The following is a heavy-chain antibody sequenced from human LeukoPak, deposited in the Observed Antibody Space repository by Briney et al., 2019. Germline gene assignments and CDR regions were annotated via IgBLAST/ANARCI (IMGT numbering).Heavy chain of an antibody. CDR1: GFTFSDYY. Sequence: GGSLRLSCAASGFTFSDYYMSWIRQAPGKGLEWLSSISDSGSSVYYADSVKGRFTISRDNAKNSLYLHMNSLRAEDTAVYYCASDGGTYYDFWSGYSHFDYWGQGTLVTVSS. V-gene: IGHV3-11*04. CDR2: ISDSGSSV. J-gene: IGHJ4*02. CDR3: ASDGGTYYDFWSGYSHFDY. D-gene: IGHD3-3*01.